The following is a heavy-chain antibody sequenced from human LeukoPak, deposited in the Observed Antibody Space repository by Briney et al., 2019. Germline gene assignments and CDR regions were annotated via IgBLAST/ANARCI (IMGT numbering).Heavy chain of an antibody. J-gene: IGHJ6*03. D-gene: IGHD4-11*01. Sequence: SETLSLTCTVSGGSISSYYWSWIRQPAGKGLEWIGRIYTSGSTNYNPSLKSRVTMSVDTSKNQFSLKLSSVTAADTAVYYCARANSNTERGYYYYYMDVWGKGTTVTVSS. CDR3: ARANSNTERGYYYYYMDV. CDR2: IYTSGST. CDR1: GGSISSYY. V-gene: IGHV4-4*07.